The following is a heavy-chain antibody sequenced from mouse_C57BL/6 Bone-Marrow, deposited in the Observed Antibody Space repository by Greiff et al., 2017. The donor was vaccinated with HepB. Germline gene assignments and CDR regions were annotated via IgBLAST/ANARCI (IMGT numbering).Heavy chain of an antibody. J-gene: IGHJ2*01. Sequence: QVQLKESGPELVKPGASVKISCKASGYAFSSSWMNWVKQRPGKGLEWIGRIYPGDGDTNYNGKFKGKATLTADKSSSTAYMQLSSLTSEDSAVYFCANSDYYGSSYLYYFDYWGQGTTLTVSS. D-gene: IGHD1-1*01. V-gene: IGHV1-82*01. CDR2: IYPGDGDT. CDR3: ANSDYYGSSYLYYFDY. CDR1: GYAFSSSW.